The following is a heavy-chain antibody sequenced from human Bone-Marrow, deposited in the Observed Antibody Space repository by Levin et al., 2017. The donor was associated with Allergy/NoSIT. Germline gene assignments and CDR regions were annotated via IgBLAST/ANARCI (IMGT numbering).Heavy chain of an antibody. CDR1: GYSFTSYW. Sequence: GESLKISCKGSGYSFTSYWIGWVRQMPGKGLEWMGIIYPGDSDTRYSPSFQGQVTISADKSISTAYLQWSSLKASDTAMYYCARRGGYYYDSSGHGRERVGLVGFDYWGQGTLVTVSS. J-gene: IGHJ4*02. V-gene: IGHV5-51*01. CDR2: IYPGDSDT. D-gene: IGHD3-22*01. CDR3: ARRGGYYYDSSGHGRERVGLVGFDY.